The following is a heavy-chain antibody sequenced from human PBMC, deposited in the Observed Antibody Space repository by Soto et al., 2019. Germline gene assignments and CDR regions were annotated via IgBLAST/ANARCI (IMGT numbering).Heavy chain of an antibody. CDR3: AKDFLVSW. J-gene: IGHJ1*01. V-gene: IGHV3-23*01. Sequence: ELQVLESGGGLVQPGGSLRLSCVASGFTFSTCAMTWVRQAPGKGLEWVSSISGSGDTTYYADSVKGRFTISRDNSKNALYLQMNTLRGDDTAVYYCAKDFLVSWWRHGTLVTVSS. CDR2: ISGSGDTT. CDR1: GFTFSTCA.